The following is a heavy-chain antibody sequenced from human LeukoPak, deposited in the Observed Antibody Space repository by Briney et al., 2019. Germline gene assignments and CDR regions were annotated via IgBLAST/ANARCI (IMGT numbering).Heavy chain of an antibody. D-gene: IGHD6-19*01. CDR3: AKTLTGYSSGWLGAAFDI. V-gene: IGHV3-9*01. CDR1: GFTFDDYA. J-gene: IGHJ3*02. Sequence: GGSLRLSCAASGFTFDDYAMHWVRQAPGKGLEWVSGISWNSGSIGYADSVKGRFTISRDNAKNSLYLQMNSLRAEDTALYYCAKTLTGYSSGWLGAAFDIWGQGTMVTVSS. CDR2: ISWNSGSI.